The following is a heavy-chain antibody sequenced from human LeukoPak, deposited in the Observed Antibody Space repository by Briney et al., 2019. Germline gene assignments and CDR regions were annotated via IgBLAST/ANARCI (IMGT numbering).Heavy chain of an antibody. CDR2: IYSGGST. J-gene: IGHJ4*02. Sequence: GSLRLSCAASGFTVSSNYMSWVRQAPGKGLEWVSVIYSGGSTYYADSVKGRFTISRDNSKNTLYLQMNSLRAEDTAVYYCAAIGGIAAAGSDYWGQRTLVTVSS. D-gene: IGHD6-13*01. V-gene: IGHV3-53*01. CDR3: AAIGGIAAAGSDY. CDR1: GFTVSSNY.